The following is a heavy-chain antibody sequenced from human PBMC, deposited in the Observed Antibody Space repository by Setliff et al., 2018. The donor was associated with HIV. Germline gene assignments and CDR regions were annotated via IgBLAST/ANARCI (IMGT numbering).Heavy chain of an antibody. CDR2: IIHTGST. CDR1: GGSFSGYY. J-gene: IGHJ6*02. Sequence: PSETLSLTCAVYGGSFSGYYWSWIRQPPGKGLEWIGEIIHTGSTNYNPSLKSRVTISVDTSKNQFSLSLSSVTAADTAVYYCASGRSCSSSSCYLVYYYYYGMDVWGHGSTVTVSS. CDR3: ASGRSCSSSSCYLVYYYYYGMDV. D-gene: IGHD2-2*01. V-gene: IGHV4-34*12.